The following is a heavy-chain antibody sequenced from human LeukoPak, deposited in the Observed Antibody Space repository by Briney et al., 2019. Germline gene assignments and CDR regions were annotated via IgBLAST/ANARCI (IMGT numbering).Heavy chain of an antibody. CDR3: ARAFRGDYDFWSGYLTGAQWAFDI. Sequence: ASVKVSCKASGGTFSSYGISWVRQAPGQGPEWMGWISTYNGNTKYAQGVQGRVTMTTDTSTSTAYMELSSLRSEDTAVYYCARAFRGDYDFWSGYLTGAQWAFDIWGQGTMVTVSS. CDR2: ISTYNGNT. J-gene: IGHJ3*02. V-gene: IGHV1-18*01. D-gene: IGHD3-3*01. CDR1: GGTFSSYG.